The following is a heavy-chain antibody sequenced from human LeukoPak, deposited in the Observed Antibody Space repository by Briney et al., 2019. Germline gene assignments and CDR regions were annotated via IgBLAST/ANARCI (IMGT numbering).Heavy chain of an antibody. D-gene: IGHD3-3*01. CDR3: ARGYYDFWSGYLGTFDY. Sequence: KPGASVKVSCKASGYTFTGYYMHWVRQAPGQGLEWMRWINPNSGGTNYAQKFQGRVTMTRDTSISTAYMELSRLRSDDTAVYYCARGYYDFWSGYLGTFDYWGQGTLVTVSS. CDR2: INPNSGGT. J-gene: IGHJ4*02. V-gene: IGHV1-2*02. CDR1: GYTFTGYY.